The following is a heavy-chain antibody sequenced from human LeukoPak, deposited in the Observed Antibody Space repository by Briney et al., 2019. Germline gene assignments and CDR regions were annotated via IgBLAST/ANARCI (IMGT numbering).Heavy chain of an antibody. Sequence: GGSLRLSCEASGFIFSSYSMDWIRQAPGKGLEWVSAISGSGGSTYYADSVKGRFTISRDNSKNTLYLQMNSLRAEDTAVYYCAKGSSGYGDFQYYFDYWGQGTLVTVSS. J-gene: IGHJ4*02. CDR3: AKGSSGYGDFQYYFDY. D-gene: IGHD4-17*01. V-gene: IGHV3-23*01. CDR2: ISGSGGST. CDR1: GFIFSSYS.